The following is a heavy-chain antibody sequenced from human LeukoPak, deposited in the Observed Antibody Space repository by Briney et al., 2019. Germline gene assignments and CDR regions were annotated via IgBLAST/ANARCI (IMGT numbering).Heavy chain of an antibody. CDR2: INHSGST. CDR3: ARGPDFPNFDY. Sequence: SETLSLTCAVYGGSFSGYYWSWIRQPPGKGLEWIGEINHSGSTNYNPSLKSRVTISVDTSRNQFSLKLRSVTAADTAVYYCARGPDFPNFDYWGQGTLVTVSS. CDR1: GGSFSGYY. J-gene: IGHJ4*02. V-gene: IGHV4-34*09.